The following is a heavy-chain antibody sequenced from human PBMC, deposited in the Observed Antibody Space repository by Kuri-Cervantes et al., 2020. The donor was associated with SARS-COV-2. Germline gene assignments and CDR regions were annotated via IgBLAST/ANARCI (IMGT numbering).Heavy chain of an antibody. D-gene: IGHD2-21*02. CDR3: ARDRGDGWFDP. CDR1: GFTFSSYW. J-gene: IGHJ5*02. Sequence: GESLKISCAASGFTFSSYWMSWVHQAPGKGLEWVANIKQDGSEKYYVDSVKGRFTISRDNAKNSLYLQMNSLRAEDTAVYYCARDRGDGWFDPWGQGTLVTVSS. CDR2: IKQDGSEK. V-gene: IGHV3-7*01.